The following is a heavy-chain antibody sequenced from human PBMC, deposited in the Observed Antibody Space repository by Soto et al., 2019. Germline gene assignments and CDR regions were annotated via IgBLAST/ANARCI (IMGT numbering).Heavy chain of an antibody. V-gene: IGHV1-24*01. CDR1: GYTLTELS. CDR2: FDPEDGET. J-gene: IGHJ5*02. CDR3: ATEVGATRKTPHAPNWFDP. D-gene: IGHD1-26*01. Sequence: ASVKVSCKVSGYTLTELSMHWVRQAPGKGLEWMGGFDPEDGETIYAQKFQGRVTMTEDTSTDTAYMELSSLRSEDTAVYYCATEVGATRKTPHAPNWFDPWGQGTLVTVS.